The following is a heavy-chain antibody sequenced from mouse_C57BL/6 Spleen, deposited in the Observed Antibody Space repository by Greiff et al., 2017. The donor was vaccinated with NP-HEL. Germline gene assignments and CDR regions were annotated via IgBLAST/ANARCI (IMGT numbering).Heavy chain of an antibody. J-gene: IGHJ4*01. V-gene: IGHV5-4*01. CDR1: GFTFSSYA. CDR2: ISDGGSYT. Sequence: EVKLMESGGGLVKPGGSLKLSCAASGFTFSSYAMSWVRQTPEKRLEWVATISDGGSYTYYPDNVKGRFTISRDNAKNNLYLQMSHLKSEDTAMYYCAREGTQATNYAMDYWGQGTSVTVSS. D-gene: IGHD3-2*02. CDR3: AREGTQATNYAMDY.